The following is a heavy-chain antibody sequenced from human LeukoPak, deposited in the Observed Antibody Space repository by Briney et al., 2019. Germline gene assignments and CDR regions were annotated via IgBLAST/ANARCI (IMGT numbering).Heavy chain of an antibody. J-gene: IGHJ4*02. CDR3: ARFEWLRVFDY. D-gene: IGHD5-12*01. Sequence: SETLSLTCTVSGGSISSSSYYCGWIRQPPGKGLEWIGSIYYSGSTYYNPSLKSRVTISVDTSKNQFSLKLSSVTAADTAVYYCARFEWLRVFDYWGQGTLVTVSS. CDR1: GGSISSSSYY. V-gene: IGHV4-39*07. CDR2: IYYSGST.